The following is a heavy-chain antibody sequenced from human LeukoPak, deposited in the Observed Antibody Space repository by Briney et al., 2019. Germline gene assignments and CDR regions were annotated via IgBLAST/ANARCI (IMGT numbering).Heavy chain of an antibody. CDR1: GYTFTSYY. D-gene: IGHD3-22*01. CDR2: INPSGGST. Sequence: ASVKVSCKASGYTFTSYYMHRVRQAPGQGLEWMGIINPSGGSTSYAQKFQGRVTMTRDMSTSTVYMELSSLRSEDTAVYYCARYIIGYYYDSSGEQALDYYYYMDVWGKGTTVTVSS. V-gene: IGHV1-46*01. J-gene: IGHJ6*03. CDR3: ARYIIGYYYDSSGEQALDYYYYMDV.